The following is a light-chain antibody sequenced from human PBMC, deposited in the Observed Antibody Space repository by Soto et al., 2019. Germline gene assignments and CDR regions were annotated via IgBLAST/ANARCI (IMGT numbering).Light chain of an antibody. V-gene: IGKV3-20*01. J-gene: IGKJ1*01. CDR2: SAS. CDR3: QQYGSSPRT. Sequence: EIVLTQSPGTLSLSPGEGATLSCRASQSFSSSYLGWYQQKPGQAPRLLIYSASSRATGIPDRFSGSRSGADFTLTISRLEPEDFAVYYCQQYGSSPRTFGQGTKV. CDR1: QSFSSSY.